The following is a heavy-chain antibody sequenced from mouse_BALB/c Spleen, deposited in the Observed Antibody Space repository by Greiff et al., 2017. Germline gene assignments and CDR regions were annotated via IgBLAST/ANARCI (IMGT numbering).Heavy chain of an antibody. Sequence: VHLVESGPGLVAPSQSLSITCTVSGFSLTGYGVNWVRQPPGKGLEWLGMIWGDGSTDYNSALTSRMSISKDNTKCQVFLKMNSLQTDDTARYYCARVSMGTSFNAMDYWGQGTSVTVSA. CDR1: GFSLTGYG. J-gene: IGHJ4*01. D-gene: IGHD2-10*02. CDR3: ARVSMGTSFNAMDY. CDR2: IWGDGST. V-gene: IGHV2-6-7*01.